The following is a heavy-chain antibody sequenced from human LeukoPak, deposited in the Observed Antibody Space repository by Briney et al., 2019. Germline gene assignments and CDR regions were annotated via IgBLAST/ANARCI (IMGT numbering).Heavy chain of an antibody. CDR2: IYYSGST. V-gene: IGHV4-59*01. Sequence: PSETLYLTCTVSGGSISSYYWSRIRQPPGKGLEWIGYIYYSGSTNYNPPLKSRVTISVDTSKNQFSLKLSSVTAADTAVYYCARGHTEYYYGSGSQKWFDPWGQGTLVTVSS. J-gene: IGHJ5*02. D-gene: IGHD3-10*01. CDR3: ARGHTEYYYGSGSQKWFDP. CDR1: GGSISSYY.